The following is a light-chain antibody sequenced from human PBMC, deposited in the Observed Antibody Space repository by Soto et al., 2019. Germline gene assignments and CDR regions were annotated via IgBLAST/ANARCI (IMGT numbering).Light chain of an antibody. CDR1: SSDVGGYNY. V-gene: IGLV2-11*01. CDR2: DVI. CDR3: AAWDDSLSGWV. Sequence: QSALTQPRSVSGSPGQSVSISCTGTSSDVGGYNYVSWYQQHPGKAPKLMIYDVIKRPSGVPDRFSGSKSGNTASLTISGLQAEDEADYYCAAWDDSLSGWVFGGGTKVTVL. J-gene: IGLJ3*02.